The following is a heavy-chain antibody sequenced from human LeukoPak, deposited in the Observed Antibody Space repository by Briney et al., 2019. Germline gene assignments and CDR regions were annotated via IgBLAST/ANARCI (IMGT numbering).Heavy chain of an antibody. V-gene: IGHV3-23*01. J-gene: IGHJ4*02. CDR1: GFTFRNFA. CDR3: AKSGCGSDGCKLYNY. Sequence: GGSLRLSCAASGFTFRNFAMAWVRQAPGKRLEWVSSITDTGDATGYTESVKGRFTISRDNSKGTVWLQMNSLRAEDTAIYYCAKSGCGSDGCKLYNYWAQGTQVTVSS. D-gene: IGHD2-21*01. CDR2: ITDTGDAT.